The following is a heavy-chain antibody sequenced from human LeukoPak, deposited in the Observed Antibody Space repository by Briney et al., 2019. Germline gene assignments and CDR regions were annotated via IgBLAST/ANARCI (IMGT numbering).Heavy chain of an antibody. J-gene: IGHJ4*02. CDR2: YYSGST. Sequence: PSETLSLTCTVSGGSIRSYYWSWIRQPPGKGLEWIGYYYSGSTNHNPSPKSRVTISVDTSKTQFSLRLSSATAADTAVYYCARLGVTAAIIDYWGQGILVTVSS. CDR1: GGSIRSYY. D-gene: IGHD2-21*02. CDR3: ARLGVTAAIIDY. V-gene: IGHV4-59*08.